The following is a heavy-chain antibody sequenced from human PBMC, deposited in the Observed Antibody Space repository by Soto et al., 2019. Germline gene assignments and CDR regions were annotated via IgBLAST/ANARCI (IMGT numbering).Heavy chain of an antibody. CDR1: GYDFNTNW. CDR3: ARLPRDCNKTSCYYANH. CDR2: MYPGDSDT. V-gene: IGHV5-51*01. D-gene: IGHD3-3*01. Sequence: GESLKISCRGSGYDFNTNWFGWVRQLPGRGLEWVGIMYPGDSDTRYNPSLQGHVTLSVDVTVSTAFLQWRSLETSDTGMYFCARLPRDCNKTSCYYANHWGQGTQVTVSS. J-gene: IGHJ5*02.